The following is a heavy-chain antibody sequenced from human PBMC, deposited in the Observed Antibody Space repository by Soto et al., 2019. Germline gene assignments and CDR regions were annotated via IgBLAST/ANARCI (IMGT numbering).Heavy chain of an antibody. CDR3: ARARHGGRFDP. D-gene: IGHD3-16*01. CDR1: GGSINDYS. Sequence: SETLSLTCTVSGGSINDYSWSWIRQPPGKGLEWIGYIYHSGSTYYNPSLKSRVTISVDRSKNQFSLKLSSVTAADTAVYYCARARHGGRFDPWGQGTLVTVSS. CDR2: IYHSGST. V-gene: IGHV4-30-2*01. J-gene: IGHJ5*02.